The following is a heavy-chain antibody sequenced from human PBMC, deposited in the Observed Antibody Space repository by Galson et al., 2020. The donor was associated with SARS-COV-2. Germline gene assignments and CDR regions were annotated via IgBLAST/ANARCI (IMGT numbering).Heavy chain of an antibody. D-gene: IGHD3-9*01. CDR3: AKGLLTPVTKTDFYDMWPGYPGDGCDI. CDR1: GFTIRNYA. Sequence: GGSLRLSSTASGFTIRNYAMSWVRQAPGKGLEWVSSISGSGTTYFADSVKGRFTISRAHSKNTVYLQMGSLRAGDTAIYYCAKGLLTPVTKTDFYDMWPGYPGDGCDIWCQVTMVTVSS. V-gene: IGHV3-23*01. J-gene: IGHJ3*02. CDR2: ISGSGTT.